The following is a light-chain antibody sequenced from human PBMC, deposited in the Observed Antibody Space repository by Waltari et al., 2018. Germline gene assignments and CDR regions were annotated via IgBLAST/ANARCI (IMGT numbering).Light chain of an antibody. CDR3: QAWDSSTVWV. Sequence: SDELTQPPSVSVSPGQTASITCSGEKLGDKYACWYQQKPGTSPVLVIYQDSKRPSGSPELFSGSNSGNTATLTMSGTQAVDEADYYCQAWDSSTVWVFVGGTKLTVL. V-gene: IGLV3-1*01. CDR1: KLGDKY. CDR2: QDS. J-gene: IGLJ3*02.